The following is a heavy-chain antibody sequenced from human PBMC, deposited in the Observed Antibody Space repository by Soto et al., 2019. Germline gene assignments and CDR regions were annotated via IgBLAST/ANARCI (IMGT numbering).Heavy chain of an antibody. D-gene: IGHD2-15*01. CDR1: GGSISSGGYY. Sequence: SETLSLTCTVSGGSISSGGYYWSWIRQHPGKGLEWIGYIYYSGSTYYNPSLKSRVTISVDTSKNQFSLKLSSVTAADTAVYYCARGRLQPVVAAPLDAFAIWGQGTMVTVSS. CDR3: ARGRLQPVVAAPLDAFAI. J-gene: IGHJ3*02. V-gene: IGHV4-31*03. CDR2: IYYSGST.